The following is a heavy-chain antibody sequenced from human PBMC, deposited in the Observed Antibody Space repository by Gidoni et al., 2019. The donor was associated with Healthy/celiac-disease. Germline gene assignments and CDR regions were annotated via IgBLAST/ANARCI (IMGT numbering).Heavy chain of an antibody. CDR2: ISAYNGKS. Sequence: QVQLVQSGAEVKKPGASVKVSCKASGYTFTSYGISWVRQAPGQGLEWMGWISAYNGKSNSAQKLQGRVTMTTDTSTSTASMELRSLRSDDTAMYYCARVEISGWYYYFDYWGQGTLVTVSS. CDR3: ARVEISGWYYYFDY. V-gene: IGHV1-18*01. D-gene: IGHD6-19*01. CDR1: GYTFTSYG. J-gene: IGHJ4*02.